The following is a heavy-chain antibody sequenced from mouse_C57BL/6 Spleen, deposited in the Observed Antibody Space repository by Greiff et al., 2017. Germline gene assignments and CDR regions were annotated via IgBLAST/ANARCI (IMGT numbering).Heavy chain of an antibody. V-gene: IGHV1-72*01. CDR3: ARPYYYGSSYGSYYAMDY. CDR1: GYTFTSYW. J-gene: IGHJ4*01. CDR2: IDPNSGGT. Sequence: VQLQQPGAELVKPGASVKLSCKASGYTFTSYWMHWVKQRPGRGLEWIGRIDPNSGGTKYNEKFKSKATLTVHKHSSTAYMQLSSLPSEDSAVYYCARPYYYGSSYGSYYAMDYWGQGTSVTVSS. D-gene: IGHD1-1*01.